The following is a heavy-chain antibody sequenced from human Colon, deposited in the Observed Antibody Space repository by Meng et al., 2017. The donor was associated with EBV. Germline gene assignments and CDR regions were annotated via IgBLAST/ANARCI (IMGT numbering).Heavy chain of an antibody. CDR2: IYHSGST. Sequence: GLVQETGPGLVKPSESLSLTCAVSGGSISSVYWWTWVRQSPGKGLEWIGEIYHSGSTNYNPSLKSRVTISVDKSKNQFSLKLTSVTAADTAVYYCARGGYYSFDYWGQRTLVTVSS. CDR3: ARGGYYSFDY. D-gene: IGHD5-18*01. CDR1: GGSISSVYW. J-gene: IGHJ4*02. V-gene: IGHV4-4*02.